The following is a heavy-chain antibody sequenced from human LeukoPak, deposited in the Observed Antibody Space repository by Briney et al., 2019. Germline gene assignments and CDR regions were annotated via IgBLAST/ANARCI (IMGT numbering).Heavy chain of an antibody. CDR2: ISGSGGST. CDR1: GFTFSSYA. CDR3: AKKGLHGSGSYYY. D-gene: IGHD3-10*01. J-gene: IGHJ4*02. Sequence: GGSLRLSCAASGFTFSSYAMSWVRQAPGKGLEGGSAISGSGGSTYYADSVKGRFTISRDNSKNTLYLQMNSLRAEDTAVYYCAKKGLHGSGSYYYWGQGTLVTVSS. V-gene: IGHV3-23*01.